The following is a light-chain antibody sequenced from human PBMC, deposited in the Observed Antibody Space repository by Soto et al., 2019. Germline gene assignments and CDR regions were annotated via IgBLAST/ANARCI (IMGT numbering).Light chain of an antibody. V-gene: IGKV3-15*01. CDR3: QQYYTYWHM. J-gene: IGKJ1*01. CDR2: GAS. Sequence: IGMTQSPATLSLATGERVTLSCRASESVSTNLAWYQQKAGLAPRLLIYGASTRATGIPARFSGSGSGTEFTLTISSLQPDDFATYYCQQYYTYWHMFAQGTKVAIK. CDR1: ESVSTN.